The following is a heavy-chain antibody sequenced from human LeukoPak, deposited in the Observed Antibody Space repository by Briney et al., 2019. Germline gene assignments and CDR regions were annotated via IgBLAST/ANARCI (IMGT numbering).Heavy chain of an antibody. V-gene: IGHV4-39*01. D-gene: IGHD5/OR15-5a*01. J-gene: IGHJ4*02. CDR3: ARHVSPTYYFDY. CDR1: GGSISSSPYY. Sequence: SETLSLTCTVSGGSISSSPYYWGWIRQPPGKGLEWIGSIYYSGSTYYNPSLKSRVTISVDTSKNHFPLKLSSVTAADTAVYFCARHVSPTYYFDYWGQGTLVTVSS. CDR2: IYYSGST.